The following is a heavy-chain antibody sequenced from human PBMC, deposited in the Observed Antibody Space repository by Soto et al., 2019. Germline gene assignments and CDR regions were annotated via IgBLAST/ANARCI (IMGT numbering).Heavy chain of an antibody. J-gene: IGHJ3*02. CDR1: GFTFSSYE. CDR3: ARPPKTAGTKGEDAFDI. D-gene: IGHD6-13*01. V-gene: IGHV3-48*03. CDR2: ISSSGSTI. Sequence: GGSLRLSCAASGFTFSSYEMNWVRQAPGKGLEWVSYISSSGSTIYYADSVKGRFTISRDNAKNSLYLQMNSLRAEDTAVYYCARPPKTAGTKGEDAFDIWGQGTMVTVSS.